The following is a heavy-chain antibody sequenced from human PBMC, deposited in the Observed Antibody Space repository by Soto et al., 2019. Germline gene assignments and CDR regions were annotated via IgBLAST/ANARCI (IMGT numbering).Heavy chain of an antibody. CDR1: GVSIINISYY. CDR3: ARHGSS. CDR2: VYFDGTT. Sequence: SETLYLTCKVSGVSIINISYYWGWIRQPPGKGLEWIGTVYFDGTTFYNPSLKSRLIISVDTSKNQFSLSLTSVTSADTAFYYCARHGSSWGQGTLVTVSS. J-gene: IGHJ5*02. V-gene: IGHV4-39*01.